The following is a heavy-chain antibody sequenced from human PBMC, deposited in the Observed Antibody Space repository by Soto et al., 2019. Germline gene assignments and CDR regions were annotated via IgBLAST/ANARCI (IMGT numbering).Heavy chain of an antibody. CDR1: GYSFTSYW. Sequence: PGESLKVSCKGSGYSFTSYWIGWVRQMPGKGLEWMGIIYPGDSDTRYSPSFQGQVTISADKSISTAYLQWSSLKASDTAMYYCAILGYCSGGSCHTGANWFDPWGQGTLVTVSS. CDR3: AILGYCSGGSCHTGANWFDP. CDR2: IYPGDSDT. V-gene: IGHV5-51*01. J-gene: IGHJ5*02. D-gene: IGHD2-15*01.